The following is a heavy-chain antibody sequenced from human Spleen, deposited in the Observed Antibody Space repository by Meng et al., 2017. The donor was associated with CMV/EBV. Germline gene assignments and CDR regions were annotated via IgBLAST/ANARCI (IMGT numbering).Heavy chain of an antibody. Sequence: SETLSLTCDVSGGSLSSSSYYWGWIRQPPGKGLQWIGSIYYTGSTYYNPSLKSRLTISVDMSKNQFSLNLTSVTAADTAVYYCARATTYHDSLTGYYTLDTFDIWGQGTMVTVSS. J-gene: IGHJ3*02. CDR2: IYYTGST. D-gene: IGHD3-9*01. CDR1: GGSLSSSSYY. V-gene: IGHV4-39*07. CDR3: ARATTYHDSLTGYYTLDTFDI.